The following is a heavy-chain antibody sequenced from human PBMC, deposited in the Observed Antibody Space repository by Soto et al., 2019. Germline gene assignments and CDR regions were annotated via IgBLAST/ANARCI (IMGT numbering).Heavy chain of an antibody. D-gene: IGHD5-12*01. CDR1: GGSSIDYD. CDR3: AREILFYSGYDSNWFDL. Sequence: SETLCLTXTVAGGSSIDYDCSWIRQPPGKGLEWIGYIYYSGSTNYNPSLKSRVTISVDTSKNQFSLKLSSVTAADTAVYYCAREILFYSGYDSNWFDLRGQGPLVTVSS. V-gene: IGHV4-59*01. CDR2: IYYSGST. J-gene: IGHJ5*02.